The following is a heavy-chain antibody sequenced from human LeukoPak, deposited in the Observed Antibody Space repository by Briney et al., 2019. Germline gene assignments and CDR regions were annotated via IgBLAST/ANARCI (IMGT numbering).Heavy chain of an antibody. V-gene: IGHV4-39*01. CDR2: IYYSGRT. J-gene: IGHJ5*02. D-gene: IGHD3-22*01. CDR1: GGSVSSSSYY. Sequence: PSETLSLTCTVSGGSVSSSSYYWGWIRQPPGKGLEWIGSIYYSGRTYDNPSSKSRVTMSADTSKNQFSLKLSSVTAADTAVYYCARLLYDRSGYYWFDPWGQGTLVTVYS. CDR3: ARLLYDRSGYYWFDP.